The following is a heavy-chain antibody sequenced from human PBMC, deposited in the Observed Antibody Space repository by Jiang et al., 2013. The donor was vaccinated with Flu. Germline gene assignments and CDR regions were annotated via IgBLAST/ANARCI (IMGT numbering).Heavy chain of an antibody. CDR1: ISSYY. CDR2: IYYSGST. V-gene: IGHV4-59*01. Sequence: ISSYYWSWIRQPPGKGLEWIGYIYYSGSTNYNPSLKSRVTISVDTSKNQFSLKLSSVTAADTAVYYCAREKVYSGYYYGDYWYFDLWGRGTLVTVSS. CDR3: AREKVYSGYYYGDYWYFDL. D-gene: IGHD3-22*01. J-gene: IGHJ2*01.